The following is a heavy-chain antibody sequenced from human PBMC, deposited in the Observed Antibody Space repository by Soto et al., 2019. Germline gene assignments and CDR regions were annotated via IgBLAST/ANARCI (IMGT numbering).Heavy chain of an antibody. CDR2: IYPGDSDT. J-gene: IGHJ6*02. CDR1: GYSFTSYW. CDR3: ARHAREYGMDV. V-gene: IGHV5-51*01. Sequence: ACLKISCKGSGYSFTSYWIGLVRQMPGKGLEWMGIIYPGDSDTRYSPSFEGKVTISADKSISTAYLQWSSLKASDTAMYYCARHAREYGMDVWGQGTTVTVSS.